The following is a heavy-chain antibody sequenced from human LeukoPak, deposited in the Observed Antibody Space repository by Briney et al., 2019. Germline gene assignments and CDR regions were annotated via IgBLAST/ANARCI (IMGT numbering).Heavy chain of an antibody. V-gene: IGHV3-30*01. Sequence: SNKYSAASVKGRFTISRDNSKHTLYLQMNSLRAEDTAVYYCARDLWDIVVVPANYYGMDVWGQGTTVTVSS. CDR3: ARDLWDIVVVPANYYGMDV. D-gene: IGHD2-2*01. J-gene: IGHJ6*02. CDR2: SNK.